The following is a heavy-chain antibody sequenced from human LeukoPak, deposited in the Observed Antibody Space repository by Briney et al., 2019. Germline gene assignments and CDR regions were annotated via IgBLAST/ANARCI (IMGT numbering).Heavy chain of an antibody. CDR3: ARQVRHGSGSYYDY. V-gene: IGHV4-39*07. CDR2: IYYSGST. J-gene: IGHJ4*02. CDR1: GFTYSSYA. Sequence: PGGSLRLSCAASGFTYSSYAMSWIRQPPGKGLEWIGSIYYSGSTNYNPSLKSRVTISVDTSKNQFSLKLSSVTAADTAVYYCARQVRHGSGSYYDYWGQGTLVTVSS. D-gene: IGHD3-10*01.